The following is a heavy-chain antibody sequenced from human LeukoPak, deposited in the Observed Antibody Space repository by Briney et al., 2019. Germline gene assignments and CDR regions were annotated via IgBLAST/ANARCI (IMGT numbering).Heavy chain of an antibody. J-gene: IGHJ4*02. Sequence: ASVKVSCKASGYTFTSYDINWVRQAPGQGLEWMGWINPNSGGTNYAQKFQDRVTMTRDTSISTAYMELSSLRSDDTAIYYCARDWEVGTGYWGQGTLVTVSS. CDR1: GYTFTSYD. V-gene: IGHV1-2*02. CDR2: INPNSGGT. D-gene: IGHD1-26*01. CDR3: ARDWEVGTGY.